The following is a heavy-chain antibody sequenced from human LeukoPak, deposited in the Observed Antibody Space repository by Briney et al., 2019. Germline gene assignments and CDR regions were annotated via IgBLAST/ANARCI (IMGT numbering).Heavy chain of an antibody. CDR2: IRFDGINK. CDR3: ALTSPGY. CDR1: GFTFSSYG. J-gene: IGHJ4*02. V-gene: IGHV3-30*02. D-gene: IGHD3-9*01. Sequence: GGSLRLSCGASGFTFSSYGMEWVRQAPGKGLEWVAFIRFDGINKYYADSVKGRFTISRDNSKSTLYLHMNSLRAEDTAAYYCALTSPGYWGQGTLVTVSS.